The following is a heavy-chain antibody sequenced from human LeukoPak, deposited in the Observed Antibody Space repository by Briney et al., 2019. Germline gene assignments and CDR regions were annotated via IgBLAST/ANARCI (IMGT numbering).Heavy chain of an antibody. Sequence: PSETLSLTCTVSGGSISSYYWSWIRQPPGKGLEWIGYIYYSGSTNYNPSLKSRVTISVDTSKNQFSLKLSSVTAADTAVYYCARENYYYDSSGSYNWFDPWGQGTLVTVSS. J-gene: IGHJ5*02. V-gene: IGHV4-59*01. D-gene: IGHD3-22*01. CDR1: GGSISSYY. CDR2: IYYSGST. CDR3: ARENYYYDSSGSYNWFDP.